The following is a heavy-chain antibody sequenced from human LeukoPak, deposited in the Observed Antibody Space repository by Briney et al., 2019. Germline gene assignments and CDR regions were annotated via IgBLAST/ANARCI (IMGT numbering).Heavy chain of an antibody. J-gene: IGHJ4*02. CDR2: IIPIFGTA. D-gene: IGHD6-19*01. Sequence: SVKVFCKASGGTFSSYAISWVRRAPGQGLEWMGGIIPIFGTANYAQKFQGRVTITADKSTSTAYMELSSLRSEDTAVYYCARHRYSSGWSNFDYWGQGTLVTVSS. V-gene: IGHV1-69*06. CDR1: GGTFSSYA. CDR3: ARHRYSSGWSNFDY.